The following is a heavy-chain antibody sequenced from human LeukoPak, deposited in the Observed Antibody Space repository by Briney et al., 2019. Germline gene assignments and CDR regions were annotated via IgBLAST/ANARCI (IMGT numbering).Heavy chain of an antibody. CDR1: GFTFSDYY. CDR2: ISSSGSTI. J-gene: IGHJ6*02. CDR3: ARVLRDSSSLYYYYYYGMDV. V-gene: IGHV3-11*01. D-gene: IGHD6-6*01. Sequence: PGGSLRLSCAASGFTFSDYYMSWIRQAPGKGLEWVSYISSSGSTIYYADSVKGRFTISRDNAKNSLYLQMNSLRAEDTAVYYCARVLRDSSSLYYYYYYGMDVWGQGTTVTVPS.